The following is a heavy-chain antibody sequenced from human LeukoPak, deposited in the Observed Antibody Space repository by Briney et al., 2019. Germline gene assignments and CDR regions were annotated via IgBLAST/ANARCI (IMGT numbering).Heavy chain of an antibody. D-gene: IGHD6-6*01. CDR2: IYTSGST. V-gene: IGHV4-4*07. CDR1: GGSISRYY. CDR3: ARESIVRSSSSPFDY. J-gene: IGHJ4*02. Sequence: LSETLSLTCIGTGGSISRYYWSWIRQPAGKGLEWIGRIYTSGSTNYNPSLKSRVAMSVDTSKNLFSLNLSSVTAADTAVYYCARESIVRSSSSPFDYWGQGTLVTVSS.